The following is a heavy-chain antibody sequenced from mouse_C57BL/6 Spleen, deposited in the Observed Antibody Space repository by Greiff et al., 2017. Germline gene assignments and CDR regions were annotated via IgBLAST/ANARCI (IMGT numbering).Heavy chain of an antibody. V-gene: IGHV7-3*01. Sequence: EVQLQQSGGGFVQPGASLSLSCAASGFTFTDYYMSWVRQPPGQALEWLGFIRNKADGSTTEYSASVKGPLTISRDNSQSILYLQMNALRAEDSATYYCARWGDYASWAYWGQGTLVTVSA. CDR3: ARWGDYASWAY. D-gene: IGHD2-4*01. CDR1: GFTFTDYY. CDR2: IRNKADGSTT. J-gene: IGHJ3*01.